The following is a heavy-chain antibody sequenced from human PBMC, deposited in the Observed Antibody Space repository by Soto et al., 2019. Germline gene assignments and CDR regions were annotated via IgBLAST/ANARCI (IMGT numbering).Heavy chain of an antibody. CDR2: IYHSGST. V-gene: IGHV4-4*02. D-gene: IGHD1-26*01. J-gene: IGHJ4*02. CDR1: GASITSTSTDDW. Sequence: QVQLQESGPGLVKPSGTLSLTCTVSGASITSTSTDDWWSWVRQPPGKGLEWIGEIYHSGSTNYTPSLTTRVTMSVDKSKNHFSLTLNSVTAAATAVYDCATMVGATLVDIWGQGTLVTVSS. CDR3: ATMVGATLVDI.